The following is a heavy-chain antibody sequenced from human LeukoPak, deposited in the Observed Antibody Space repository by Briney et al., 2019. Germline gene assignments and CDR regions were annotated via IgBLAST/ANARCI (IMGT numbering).Heavy chain of an antibody. D-gene: IGHD1-1*01. CDR1: GFTFSSYG. J-gene: IGHJ4*02. V-gene: IGHV3-33*06. CDR2: IWYDGSNK. Sequence: PGGSLRLSCAASGFTFSSYGMHWVRQAPGKGLEWVAVIWYDGSNKYYADSVKGRFTISRDNSKTTLYLQVNSLRAEDTALYYCAKDFVRYNIQFDYWGQEALVTVSS. CDR3: AKDFVRYNIQFDY.